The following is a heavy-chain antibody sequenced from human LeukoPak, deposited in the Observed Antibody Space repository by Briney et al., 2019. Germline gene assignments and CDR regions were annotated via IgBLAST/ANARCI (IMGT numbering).Heavy chain of an antibody. CDR1: GFTFSSSG. CDR2: IRYDGSDK. D-gene: IGHD3-10*01. Sequence: PGGSLRLSCAASGFTFSSSGMHWVRQVSGKGLEWVAFIRYDGSDKYYADSVKGRFTISRDNSKNTLYLQMNSLRAEDTAVYYCARVSGITGAKNYYYYYYMDVWGKGTTVTISS. V-gene: IGHV3-30*02. CDR3: ARVSGITGAKNYYYYYYMDV. J-gene: IGHJ6*03.